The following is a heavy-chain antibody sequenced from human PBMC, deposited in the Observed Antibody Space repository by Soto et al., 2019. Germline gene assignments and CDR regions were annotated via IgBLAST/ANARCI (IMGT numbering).Heavy chain of an antibody. J-gene: IGHJ6*02. V-gene: IGHV3-30-3*01. Sequence: GPALRLSGAASGITFSGYAMQWVRQAPGKGLEWVALISYDGSNKYYADSVKGRFTISRDTSKNTLYLQMNSLRAVDTAVYYCARDGGVKRYFDCASYGMDVWGQGTTVTVSS. D-gene: IGHD3-9*01. CDR2: ISYDGSNK. CDR1: GITFSGYA. CDR3: ARDGGVKRYFDCASYGMDV.